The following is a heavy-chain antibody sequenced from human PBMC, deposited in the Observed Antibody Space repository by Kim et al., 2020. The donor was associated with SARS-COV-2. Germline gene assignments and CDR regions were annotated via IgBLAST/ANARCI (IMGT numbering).Heavy chain of an antibody. V-gene: IGHV3-30*18. CDR1: GFTFSSYG. J-gene: IGHJ4*02. D-gene: IGHD2-15*01. CDR2: ISYDGSNK. Sequence: GVSLRLSCAASGFTFSSYGMHWVRQAPGKGLEWVAVISYDGSNKYYADSVKGRFTISRDNSKNTLYLQMNSLRAEDTAVYYCAKDGSLGHCSGGSCYSLGTFVDYWGQGTLVTVSS. CDR3: AKDGSLGHCSGGSCYSLGTFVDY.